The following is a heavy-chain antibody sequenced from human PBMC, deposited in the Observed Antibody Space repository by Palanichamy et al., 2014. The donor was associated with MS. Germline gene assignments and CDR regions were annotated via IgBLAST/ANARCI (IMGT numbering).Heavy chain of an antibody. J-gene: IGHJ5*02. V-gene: IGHV3-21*01. CDR2: ISSSSSYM. CDR1: GFTFSSYS. D-gene: IGHD2-15*01. CDR3: ASRMVVAATYNWFDP. Sequence: EVQLVESGGGLVKPGGSLRLSCAASGFTFSSYSMNWVRQAPGKGLEWVSSISSSSSYMYYADSVKGRFTISRDNAKNSLYLQMNSLRAEDTAVYYCASRMVVAATYNWFDPWGQGTLVTVSS.